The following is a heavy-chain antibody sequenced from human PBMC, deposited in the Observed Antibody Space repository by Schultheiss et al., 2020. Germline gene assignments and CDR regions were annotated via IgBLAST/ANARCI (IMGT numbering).Heavy chain of an antibody. CDR2: IYDSVST. J-gene: IGHJ4*02. Sequence: SETLSLTCAVYGGSFSGYYWGWIRQPPGKGLEWIGFIYDSVSTKYNPSLKSRVTISVDTSKNQVSLKLSSVSAADTAVYYCARRGGATRRGFDYWGQGTLVTVSS. CDR3: ARRGGATRRGFDY. V-gene: IGHV4-34*01. CDR1: GGSFSGYY. D-gene: IGHD1-26*01.